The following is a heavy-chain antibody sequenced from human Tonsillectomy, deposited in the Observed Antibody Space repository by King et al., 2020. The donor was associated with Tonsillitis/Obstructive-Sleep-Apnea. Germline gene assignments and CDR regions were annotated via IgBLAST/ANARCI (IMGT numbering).Heavy chain of an antibody. J-gene: IGHJ4*02. CDR2: ISSSSTYI. CDR3: ASDYDFWSGHSYYFDY. V-gene: IGHV3-21*01. CDR1: GFTFSSYS. D-gene: IGHD3-3*01. Sequence: VQLVESGGGLVKPGGSLRLSCAASGFTFSSYSMNWVRQAPGKGLEWVSSISSSSTYIYYADSVKGRFTISRDNAKNSLYLQMNSLRAEDTGVYYCASDYDFWSGHSYYFDYWGQGTLVTVSS.